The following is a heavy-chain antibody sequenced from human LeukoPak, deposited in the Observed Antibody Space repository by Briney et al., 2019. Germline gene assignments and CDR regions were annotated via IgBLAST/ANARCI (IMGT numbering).Heavy chain of an antibody. D-gene: IGHD1-26*01. CDR1: GFSLSTSGMC. CDR2: IDWDDDK. V-gene: IGHV2-70*11. CDR3: ARTLMGATVVVFDY. J-gene: IGHJ4*02. Sequence: SGPTLVNPTQTLTLTCTFSGFSLSTSGMCVSWIRQPPGKALGWLARIDWDDDKYYSTSLKTRLTISKDTSKNQVVLTMTNMDPVDTATYYCARTLMGATVVVFDYWGQGTLVTVSS.